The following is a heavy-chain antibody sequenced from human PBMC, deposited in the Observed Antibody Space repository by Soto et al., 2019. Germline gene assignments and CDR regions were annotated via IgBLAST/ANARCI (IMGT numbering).Heavy chain of an antibody. J-gene: IGHJ4*02. D-gene: IGHD3-22*01. V-gene: IGHV1-69*13. CDR3: ARVLYDSSGYSPIHFDY. Sequence: SVKVSCKASGGTFSSYAISWVRQAPGQGLEWMGGIIPIFGTANYAQKFQGRVTITADESTSTAYMELSSLRSEDTAVYYCARVLYDSSGYSPIHFDYWGQGTLVTVSS. CDR2: IIPIFGTA. CDR1: GGTFSSYA.